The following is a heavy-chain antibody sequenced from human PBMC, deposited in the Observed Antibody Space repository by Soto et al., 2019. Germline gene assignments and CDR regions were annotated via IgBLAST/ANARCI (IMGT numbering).Heavy chain of an antibody. D-gene: IGHD2-15*01. CDR2: IIPIFGTA. V-gene: IGHV1-69*06. J-gene: IGHJ4*02. CDR1: GGTFSSYA. CDR3: ARVGYCSGGSCYAGDY. Sequence: SVKVSCKASGGTFSSYAISWVRQAPGQGLEWMGGIIPIFGTANYAQKFQGRVTITADKSTSTAYMELSSLRSEDTAVYYCARVGYCSGGSCYAGDYWGQGTLVTVSS.